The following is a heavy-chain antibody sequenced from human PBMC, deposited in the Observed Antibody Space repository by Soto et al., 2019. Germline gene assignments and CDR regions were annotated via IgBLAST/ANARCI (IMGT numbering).Heavy chain of an antibody. Sequence: ASVKVSCKASGYTFTSYDINWVRQATGQGLEWMGWMNPNSGNTGYAQKFQGRVTMTRNTSISTAYMELSSLRSEDTAVYYCARGGPLGYSSRWYFARGGYYGMDVWGQGTTVTVSS. D-gene: IGHD6-13*01. CDR1: GYTFTSYD. CDR3: ARGGPLGYSSRWYFARGGYYGMDV. J-gene: IGHJ6*02. CDR2: MNPNSGNT. V-gene: IGHV1-8*01.